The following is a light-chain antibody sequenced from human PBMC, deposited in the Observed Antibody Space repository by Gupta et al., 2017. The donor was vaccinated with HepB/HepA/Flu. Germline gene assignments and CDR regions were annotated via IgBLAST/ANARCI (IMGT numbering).Light chain of an antibody. J-gene: IGLJ3*02. V-gene: IGLV1-40*01. CDR3: HSYDSSLSGWV. CDR2: ANS. CDR1: SSNIGAGYD. Sequence: QSVLTPPPSVSGAPGQRVTISCTGSSSNIGAGYDVHWYQQLPGTAPKLLIYANSNRPSGVPDRFSGSKSGTSASLAITGLQADDEADYYCHSYDSSLSGWVFGGGTKLTVL.